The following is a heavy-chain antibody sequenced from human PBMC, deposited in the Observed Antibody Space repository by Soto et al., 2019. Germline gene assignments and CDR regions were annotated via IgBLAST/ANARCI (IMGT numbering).Heavy chain of an antibody. J-gene: IGHJ6*02. Sequence: VQLVETGGGLIQPGGSLRLSCAASGFTVSSNYMSWVRQAPGKGLEWVSVIYSGGSTYYADSVKGRFTISRDNSKNTLYLEMNVLRAEDTAVYYCARDRGVSPPNYYYYGMDVWGQGTTGTVSS. D-gene: IGHD3-10*01. CDR1: GFTVSSNY. CDR2: IYSGGST. V-gene: IGHV3-53*02. CDR3: ARDRGVSPPNYYYYGMDV.